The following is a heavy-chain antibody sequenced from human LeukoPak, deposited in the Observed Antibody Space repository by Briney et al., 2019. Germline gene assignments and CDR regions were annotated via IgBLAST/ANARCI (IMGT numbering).Heavy chain of an antibody. D-gene: IGHD3-10*01. CDR1: GFTLCRLW. CDR3: ASDLRGGTLDF. Sequence: GGSLRHSPAPSGFTLCRLWMHTVRPAPGKGRVWVSCIHNGGRSTDYAAYVKGRFPNSRANAKNTLNLKMNRLRAEESAEFYGASDLRGGTLDFWGQGALVTVSS. CDR2: IHNGGRST. J-gene: IGHJ4*02. V-gene: IGHV3-74*01.